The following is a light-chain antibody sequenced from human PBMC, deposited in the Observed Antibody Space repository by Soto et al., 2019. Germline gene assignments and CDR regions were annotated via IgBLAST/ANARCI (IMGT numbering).Light chain of an antibody. CDR3: QQNGSSLFT. CDR2: GAS. V-gene: IGKV3-20*01. J-gene: IGKJ4*02. CDR1: QSVSSSY. Sequence: DIVLTQSPCTLSLSLGERATLSCRASQSVSSSYLDWYQQKPGQAPRVLISGASSMANGIPDRFSGSGSGTDFTLTISSLEPEDVAVYYCQQNGSSLFTFGGGTKVDIK.